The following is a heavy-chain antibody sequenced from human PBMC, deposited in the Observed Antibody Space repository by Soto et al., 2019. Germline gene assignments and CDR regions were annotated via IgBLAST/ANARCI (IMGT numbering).Heavy chain of an antibody. J-gene: IGHJ4*02. D-gene: IGHD2-2*01. Sequence: GGSLRLSCAASRFTFSSYWMTCVRQAPGKGLEWVANINQDGSEKYYVDSVRGRFTISRGNAKDSLYVQMNGLRGEDTAVYYCARHHSFCTSTSCYFDYWGQGTLVNVST. V-gene: IGHV3-7*03. CDR1: RFTFSSYW. CDR2: INQDGSEK. CDR3: ARHHSFCTSTSCYFDY.